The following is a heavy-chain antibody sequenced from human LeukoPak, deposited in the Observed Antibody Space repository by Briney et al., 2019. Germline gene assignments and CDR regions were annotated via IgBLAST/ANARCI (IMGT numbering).Heavy chain of an antibody. CDR3: AKDLGHCSGGNCHNYFEN. CDR1: GFTFSNYA. V-gene: IGHV3-23*01. D-gene: IGHD2-15*01. Sequence: QPGGSLRPSYAASGFTFSNYAMSWIRQAPGKGMERVSTCSGIVGITYYAVSGKGRLTISRDNSNNTLYLQIDSLRAARTAVYYCAKDLGHCSGGNCHNYFENWGQGTLVTVSS. CDR2: CSGIVGIT. J-gene: IGHJ4*02.